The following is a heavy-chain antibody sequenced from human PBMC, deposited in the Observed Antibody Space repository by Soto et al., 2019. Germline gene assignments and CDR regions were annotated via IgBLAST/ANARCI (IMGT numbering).Heavy chain of an antibody. CDR3: AKDISGYPPAYFDY. D-gene: IGHD3-22*01. Sequence: QAGGSLRLSCAASGFTFSSYAMSWVRQAPGKGLEWVSTISGSGGSTYYADSVKGRVTISRDNSKNTLYLQMNSLRAEDTAVYYCAKDISGYPPAYFDYWGQGTLVTVS. CDR2: ISGSGGST. CDR1: GFTFSSYA. V-gene: IGHV3-23*01. J-gene: IGHJ4*02.